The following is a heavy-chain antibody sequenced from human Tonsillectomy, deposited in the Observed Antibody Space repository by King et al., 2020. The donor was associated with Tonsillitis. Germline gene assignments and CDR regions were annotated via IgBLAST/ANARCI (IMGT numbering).Heavy chain of an antibody. CDR3: ARDNVVGATGGFDY. V-gene: IGHV4-38-2*02. J-gene: IGHJ4*02. CDR1: GYSISGGYY. D-gene: IGHD1-26*01. CDR2: IDHSGTT. Sequence: VQLQESGPGLVKPSETLSLTCGVSGYSISGGYYWGWIRQPPGKGLEWLGSIDHSGTTYFNPSLKSRVTISVDTSKNRFSLKLRSVTAADTAVYYCARDNVVGATGGFDYWGQGTLVTVSS.